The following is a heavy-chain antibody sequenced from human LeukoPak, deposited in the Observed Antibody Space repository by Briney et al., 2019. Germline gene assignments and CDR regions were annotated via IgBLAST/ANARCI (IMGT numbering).Heavy chain of an antibody. D-gene: IGHD5-12*01. CDR2: IIPILGIA. CDR3: ARETPTVLRLDY. V-gene: IGHV1-69*04. Sequence: SVKVSCKASGGTFSSYAISWVRQAPGQGLEWMGRIIPILGIANYAEKFQGRVTITADKSTSTAYMELSSLRSEDTAVYYCARETPTVLRLDYWGQGTLVTVSS. CDR1: GGTFSSYA. J-gene: IGHJ4*02.